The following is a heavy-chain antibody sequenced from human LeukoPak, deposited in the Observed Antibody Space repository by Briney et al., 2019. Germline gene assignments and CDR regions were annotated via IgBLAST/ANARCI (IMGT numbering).Heavy chain of an antibody. D-gene: IGHD2-15*01. CDR2: IYSGGST. J-gene: IGHJ6*02. CDR3: ARALDRCSGGSCYLPYYYYGMDV. Sequence: GGSLRLSCAASGFTVSSNYMSWVRQAPGKGLEWVSVIYSGGSTYYADSVKGRFTISRDNSKNTLYLQMNSLRAEDTAVYYCARALDRCSGGSCYLPYYYYGMDVWGQGTTVTVSS. V-gene: IGHV3-66*01. CDR1: GFTVSSNY.